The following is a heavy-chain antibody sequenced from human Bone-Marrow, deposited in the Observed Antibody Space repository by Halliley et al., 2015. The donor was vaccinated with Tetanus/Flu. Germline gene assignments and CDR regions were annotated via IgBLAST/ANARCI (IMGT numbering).Heavy chain of an antibody. CDR3: ARHFYDSSGYPFGY. J-gene: IGHJ4*02. CDR1: GGSISSYY. D-gene: IGHD3-22*01. V-gene: IGHV4-59*08. Sequence: LRLSCTVSGGSISSYYWSWIRQPPGKGLEWIGYIYYSGSTNYNPSLKSRVTISVDTSKNQFSLKLSSVTAADTAVYYCARHFYDSSGYPFGYWGQGTLVTVSS. CDR2: IYYSGST.